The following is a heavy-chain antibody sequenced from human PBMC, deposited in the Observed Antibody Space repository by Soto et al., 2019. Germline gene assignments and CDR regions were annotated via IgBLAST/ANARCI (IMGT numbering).Heavy chain of an antibody. Sequence: PGGSLRLSCAASGFTFSSYAMHWVRQAPGKGLEWVAVISYDGSNKYYADSVKGRFTISRDNSKNTLYLQMNSLRAEDTAVYYCARDHLITMLKNDYWGQGTLVTVSS. CDR1: GFTFSSYA. V-gene: IGHV3-30-3*01. D-gene: IGHD3-10*02. J-gene: IGHJ4*02. CDR2: ISYDGSNK. CDR3: ARDHLITMLKNDY.